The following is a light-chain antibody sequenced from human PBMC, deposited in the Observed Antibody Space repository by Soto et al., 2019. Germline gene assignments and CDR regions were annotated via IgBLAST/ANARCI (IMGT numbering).Light chain of an antibody. V-gene: IGKV3-15*01. CDR2: GAS. CDR3: QHYNKLPLT. CDR1: QSVSTN. Sequence: EIVMTQSPATLSVSPGERATLSCRASQSVSTNLAWYQQKPGQGPRLLIFGASTRAIGIPARFSGSGSGTDFTLTISSLQSEDFAVYYCQHYNKLPLTLGGGTKVDIK. J-gene: IGKJ4*01.